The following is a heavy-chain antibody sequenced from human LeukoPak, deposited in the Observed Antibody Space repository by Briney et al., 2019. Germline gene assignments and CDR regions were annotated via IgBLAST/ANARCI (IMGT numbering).Heavy chain of an antibody. CDR2: ISGSGGST. Sequence: GGSLRLSCAASGFTFSSYAMSWVRQAPGKGLEWVSAISGSGGSTYYADSVKGRFTISRDNSKNTLYLQMNSLRAEDTAVYYCATFGYCSSTSCWTAGNLDYWGQGTLVTVSS. J-gene: IGHJ4*02. CDR3: ATFGYCSSTSCWTAGNLDY. V-gene: IGHV3-23*01. CDR1: GFTFSSYA. D-gene: IGHD2-2*03.